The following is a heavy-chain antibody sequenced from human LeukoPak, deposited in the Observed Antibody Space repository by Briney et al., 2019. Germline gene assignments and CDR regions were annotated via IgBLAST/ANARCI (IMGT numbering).Heavy chain of an antibody. V-gene: IGHV4-30-4*01. D-gene: IGHD2-15*01. CDR2: IYYSGST. Sequence: PSETLSLTCTVSSGSISSGDYYWSWIRQPPGKGLEWIGYIYYSGSTYYNSSLKSRVTISVDTSKNQFSLKLSSVTAADTAVYYCARVDCSGGSCYHYYYYGMDVWGQGTTVTVSS. J-gene: IGHJ6*02. CDR1: SGSISSGDYY. CDR3: ARVDCSGGSCYHYYYYGMDV.